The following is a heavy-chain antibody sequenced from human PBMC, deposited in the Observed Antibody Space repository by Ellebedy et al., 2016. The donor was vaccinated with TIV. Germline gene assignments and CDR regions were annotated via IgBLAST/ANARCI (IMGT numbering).Heavy chain of an antibody. CDR2: IYYSGST. V-gene: IGHV4-59*01. CDR3: AKYSSGWYYFDY. D-gene: IGHD6-19*01. CDR1: GGSISSYY. Sequence: MPSETLSLTCTVSGGSISSYYWSWIRQPPGKGLEWIGYIYYSGSTNYNPSLKSRVTISVDTSKNQFSLKLSSVTAADTAVYYCAKYSSGWYYFDYWGQGTLVTVSS. J-gene: IGHJ4*02.